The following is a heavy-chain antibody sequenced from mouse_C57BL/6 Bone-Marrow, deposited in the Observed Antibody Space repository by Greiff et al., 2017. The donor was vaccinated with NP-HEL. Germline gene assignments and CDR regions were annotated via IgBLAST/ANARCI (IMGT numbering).Heavy chain of an antibody. J-gene: IGHJ4*01. D-gene: IGHD2-1*01. CDR3: ARGGGNYPYYSAMGY. V-gene: IGHV1-55*01. CDR1: GYTFTSYW. CDR2: IYPGSGST. Sequence: QVQLQQPGAELVKPGASVKMSCKASGYTFTSYWITWVKQRPGQGLEWIGDIYPGSGSTNYNEKFKSKATLTVDTSSSTAYMQLSSLTSEDSAVYYCARGGGNYPYYSAMGYWGQGTSVSASS.